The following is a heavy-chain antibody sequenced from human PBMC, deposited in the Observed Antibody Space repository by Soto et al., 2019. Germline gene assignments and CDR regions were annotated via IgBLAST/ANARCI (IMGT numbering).Heavy chain of an antibody. CDR1: RFSFDEYA. D-gene: IGHD5-12*01. CDR2: SSGSGDNT. Sequence: EVQLLESGGGLAQPGGSVRLDCAASRFSFDEYAMTWVRRAAGKGLEWVSASSGSGDNTYYADSVKGRCTISRDNSKNTLYLHLNSLRAEVTAVYYCAKGYYSGYDLAYFDYWGQGTLVTVSS. CDR3: AKGYYSGYDLAYFDY. J-gene: IGHJ4*02. V-gene: IGHV3-23*01.